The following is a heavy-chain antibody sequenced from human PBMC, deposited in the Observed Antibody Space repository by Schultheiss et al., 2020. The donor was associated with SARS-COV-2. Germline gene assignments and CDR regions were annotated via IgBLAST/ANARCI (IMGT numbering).Heavy chain of an antibody. Sequence: SETLSLTCTVSGGSISSGGYYWSWIRQHPGKGLEWIGYIYYSGSTNYNPSLKSRVTISVDTSKNQFSLKLSSVTAADTAVYYCARVNSGYSSSWLNYYYYMDVWGKGTTVTVSS. J-gene: IGHJ6*03. CDR1: GGSISSGGYY. CDR2: IYYSGST. CDR3: ARVNSGYSSSWLNYYYYMDV. V-gene: IGHV4-61*08. D-gene: IGHD6-13*01.